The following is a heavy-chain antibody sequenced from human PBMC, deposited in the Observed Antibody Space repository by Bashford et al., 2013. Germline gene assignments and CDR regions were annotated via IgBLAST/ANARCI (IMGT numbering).Heavy chain of an antibody. CDR1: GGSFSGYY. CDR3: ARNSPVDY. CDR2: INHSGST. J-gene: IGHJ4*02. Sequence: SSETLSLTCAVYGGSFSGYYWSWIRQPPGKGLEWIGEINHSGSTNYNPSLKSRVTISVDTSKNQFSLKLSSVTAADTAVYYCARNSPVDYWGQGTLVTVSS. V-gene: IGHV4-34*01.